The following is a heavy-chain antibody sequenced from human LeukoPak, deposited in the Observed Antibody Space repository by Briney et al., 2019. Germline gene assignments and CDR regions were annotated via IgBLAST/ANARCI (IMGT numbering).Heavy chain of an antibody. CDR3: ARRSPNYYFDY. CDR2: ITSDSRTI. J-gene: IGHJ4*02. Sequence: GGSLRLSCVASGFTFSSYSMSWVRQAPGKGPEWVSYITSDSRTIFYADSVKGRFTISRDNAKNSLYLQMNSLRAEDTAVYYCARRSPNYYFDYWGQGTPVTVSS. CDR1: GFTFSSYS. V-gene: IGHV3-48*04.